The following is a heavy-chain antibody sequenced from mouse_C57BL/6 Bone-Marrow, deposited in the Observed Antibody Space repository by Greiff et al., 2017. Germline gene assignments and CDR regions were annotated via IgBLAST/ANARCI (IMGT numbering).Heavy chain of an antibody. CDR1: GFNIKDYY. D-gene: IGHD1-1*01. J-gene: IGHJ2*01. Sequence: VQLQQSGAELVKPGASVKLSCTASGFNIKDYYIHWVKQRTERGLEWIGRIDPEDGETKYAPKFQDKATITADTSSNTAYLQRSSLTSEDTAVYYCTRSLIYYGTNYWGQGTTLTVSS. CDR2: IDPEDGET. V-gene: IGHV14-2*01. CDR3: TRSLIYYGTNY.